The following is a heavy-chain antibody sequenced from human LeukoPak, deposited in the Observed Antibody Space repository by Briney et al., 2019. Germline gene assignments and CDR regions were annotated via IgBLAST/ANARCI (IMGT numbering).Heavy chain of an antibody. V-gene: IGHV4-38-2*01. D-gene: IGHD3-16*02. J-gene: IGHJ4*02. CDR1: GYSIASGYY. CDR3: SRDKDDYVWGTYRW. CDR2: IYHTGST. Sequence: PETLFLTCAVSGYSIASGYYWGWVRQAPGKGLEWIGSIYHTGSTDYNPSLKSQLTISLDMSKNQFSLNLGSVTAADTAVYYCSRDKDDYVWGTYRWWGQGMLVTVSS.